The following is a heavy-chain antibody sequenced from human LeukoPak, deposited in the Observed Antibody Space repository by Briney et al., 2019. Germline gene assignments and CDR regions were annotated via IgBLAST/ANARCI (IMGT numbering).Heavy chain of an antibody. J-gene: IGHJ5*02. CDR1: GYTFTDYY. V-gene: IGHV1-69-2*01. CDR2: VDSEEGET. Sequence: ASVKISCKVSGYTFTDYYMDWVPQAPGKGLEGMGLVDSEEGETIYAEKFQGRVTITADTSTDTAYMELSSLRSEDTAVYYCATVVAVPAAISHDNWFDPWGQGTLVTVSS. D-gene: IGHD2-2*01. CDR3: ATVVAVPAAISHDNWFDP.